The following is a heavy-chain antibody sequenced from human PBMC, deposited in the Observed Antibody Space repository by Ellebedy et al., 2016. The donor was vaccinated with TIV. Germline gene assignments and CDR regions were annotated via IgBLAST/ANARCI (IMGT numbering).Heavy chain of an antibody. D-gene: IGHD4-17*01. CDR1: GFSFRSYW. J-gene: IGHJ5*02. CDR3: ARRGSYGDYAVQVNSWFDR. CDR2: IYQDGSAQ. V-gene: IGHV3-7*01. Sequence: GGSLRFSCVASGFSFRSYWMSWVRQAPGKGLEWVANIYQDGSAQYYADSVKGRFTISRDNAKNSLFLQMNSLGVEDTAVYYCARRGSYGDYAVQVNSWFDRWGRGTLVSVSS.